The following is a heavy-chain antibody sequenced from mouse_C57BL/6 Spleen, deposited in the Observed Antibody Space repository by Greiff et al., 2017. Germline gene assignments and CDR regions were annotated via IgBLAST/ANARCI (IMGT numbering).Heavy chain of an antibody. Sequence: EVQLVESGGGLVKPGGSLKLSCAASGFTFSDSGMHWVRQAPEKGLEWVAYISSGSSTIYYADTVKGRFTISRDNAKNTLFLQMTSLRSEDTAMYYCARVYYYGTGYWYFDVWGTGTTVTVSS. V-gene: IGHV5-17*01. CDR3: ARVYYYGTGYWYFDV. CDR2: ISSGSSTI. CDR1: GFTFSDSG. D-gene: IGHD1-1*01. J-gene: IGHJ1*03.